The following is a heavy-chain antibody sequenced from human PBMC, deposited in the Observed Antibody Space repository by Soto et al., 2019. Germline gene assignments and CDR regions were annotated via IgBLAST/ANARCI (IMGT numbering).Heavy chain of an antibody. V-gene: IGHV4-30-2*01. J-gene: IGHJ5*02. CDR2: TYHSGNP. CDR1: GDTISTGGYS. D-gene: IGHD3-10*02. CDR3: AXXXXGXYVGYFDP. Sequence: QLQLQESGSRLLKSSETLSLTCGVSGDTISTGGYSWAWIGQPPGKALEWNGHTYHSGNPSYNPSLKSRXXXXXXRSKNQXSLKVXXXXXXXXAVYXCAXXXXGXYVGYFDPCGQGTLVTVSS.